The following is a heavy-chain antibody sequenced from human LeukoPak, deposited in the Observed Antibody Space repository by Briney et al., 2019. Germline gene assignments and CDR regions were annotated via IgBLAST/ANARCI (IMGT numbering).Heavy chain of an antibody. V-gene: IGHV4-59*01. J-gene: IGHJ4*02. CDR1: GGSISSYY. D-gene: IGHD3-3*01. CDR3: ATALTNVRYDFWSGYNFDY. CDR2: VYYSGST. Sequence: SETLSLTCTVSGGSISSYYWSWIRQPPGKGLEWIGYVYYSGSTNYNPSLKSRVTISVDTSKNQFSLRLSSVTAADTAVYYCATALTNVRYDFWSGYNFDYWGQGTLVTVSS.